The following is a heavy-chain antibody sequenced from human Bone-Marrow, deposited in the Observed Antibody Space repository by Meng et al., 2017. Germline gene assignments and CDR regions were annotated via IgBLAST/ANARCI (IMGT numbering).Heavy chain of an antibody. D-gene: IGHD4-17*01. CDR3: ARGRVTTVTTPNWYFDL. J-gene: IGHJ2*01. Sequence: HGQLKQWGPGLLKPLETLSLTCAVYGGSFSGYYWSWIRQPPGKGLEWIGEINHSGSTNYNPSLKSRVTISVDTSKNQFSLKLSSVTAADTAVYYCARGRVTTVTTPNWYFDLWGRGTLVTVSS. V-gene: IGHV4-34*01. CDR1: GGSFSGYY. CDR2: INHSGST.